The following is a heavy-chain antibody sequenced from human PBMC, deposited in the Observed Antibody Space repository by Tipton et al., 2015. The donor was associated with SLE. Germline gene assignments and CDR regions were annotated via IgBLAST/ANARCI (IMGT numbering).Heavy chain of an antibody. J-gene: IGHJ6*02. CDR1: AFSFSNYA. Sequence: SLRLSCAASAFSFSNYAMSWVRQAPGKGLEWVAFIHFDGSNKYYATSAKGRFSISRDNFKNTLYLQLNSLRADDTAVYYCAKDRGSYYGYYGMDIWGQGTTVTVSS. D-gene: IGHD1-26*01. CDR3: AKDRGSYYGYYGMDI. V-gene: IGHV3-30*02. CDR2: IHFDGSNK.